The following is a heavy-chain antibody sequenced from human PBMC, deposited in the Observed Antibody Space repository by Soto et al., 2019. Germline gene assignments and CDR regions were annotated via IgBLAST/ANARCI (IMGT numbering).Heavy chain of an antibody. CDR1: GFTFSSYG. D-gene: IGHD2-15*01. J-gene: IGHJ4*02. Sequence: GESLKISCAASGFTFSSYGMHWVRQAPGKGLEWVAVIWYDGSNKYYADSVKGRFTISRDNSKNTLYLQMNSLRAEDTAVYYCARGVAATPRFDYWGQGTLVTVSS. CDR2: IWYDGSNK. V-gene: IGHV3-33*01. CDR3: ARGVAATPRFDY.